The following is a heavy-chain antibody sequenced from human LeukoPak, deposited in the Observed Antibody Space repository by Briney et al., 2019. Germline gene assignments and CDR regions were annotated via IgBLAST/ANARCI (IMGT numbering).Heavy chain of an antibody. CDR2: ISTDGYTT. V-gene: IGHV3-74*01. Sequence: PGGSVRLSCAASGLAFSAYKMHWVRQAPRKGLVWVSRISTDGYTTDYADFVQGRFTASRDNTKNTWSLEMNSLRAEDTAVYYCVVGGSPGYWGQGTLVTVPS. J-gene: IGHJ4*02. D-gene: IGHD2-15*01. CDR3: VVGGSPGY. CDR1: GLAFSAYK.